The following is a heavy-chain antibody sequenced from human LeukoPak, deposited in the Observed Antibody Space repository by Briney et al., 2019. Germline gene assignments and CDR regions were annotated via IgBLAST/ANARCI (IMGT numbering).Heavy chain of an antibody. V-gene: IGHV3-7*01. CDR3: VRDTTYYHDSSGYYYLGYFNN. D-gene: IGHD3-22*01. CDR1: GFSFSSYW. J-gene: IGHJ4*02. CDR2: IKQDGGEK. Sequence: GGSLRLSCAASGFSFSSYWMSWVRQAPGKGLQWVANIKQDGGEKYYVDSVKGRFTISRDNAKNSLYLQMNSLRAEDTAVYYCVRDTTYYHDSSGYYYLGYFNNWGQGTLVTVSS.